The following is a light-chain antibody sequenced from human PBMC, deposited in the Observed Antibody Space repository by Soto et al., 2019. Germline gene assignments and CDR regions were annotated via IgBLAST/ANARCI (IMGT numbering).Light chain of an antibody. CDR1: SSDVGGYNY. CDR2: EVS. CDR3: TSYTSNTTLV. V-gene: IGLV2-14*01. J-gene: IGLJ1*01. Sequence: QSALTQPASVSGSPGQSITISCTGTSSDVGGYNYVSWYQQYPGKAPKLMIYEVSNRPSGVSNRFSGSQSGNTASLTISGLQAEDEADYYCTSYTSNTTLVFGTGPKVTVL.